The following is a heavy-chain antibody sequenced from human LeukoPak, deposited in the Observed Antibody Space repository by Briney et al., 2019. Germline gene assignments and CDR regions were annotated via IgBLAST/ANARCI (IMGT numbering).Heavy chain of an antibody. D-gene: IGHD6-6*01. CDR3: ARDFRYYSSSSRCFDP. V-gene: IGHV1-69*01. J-gene: IGHJ5*02. CDR2: IIPIFGTA. Sequence: SVKVSCKASGGTFSSYAISWVPQAPGQGLEWVGGIIPIFGTANYAQKFQGRVTITADESTSTAYMELSSLRSEDTAVYYCARDFRYYSSSSRCFDPWGQGTLVTVSS. CDR1: GGTFSSYA.